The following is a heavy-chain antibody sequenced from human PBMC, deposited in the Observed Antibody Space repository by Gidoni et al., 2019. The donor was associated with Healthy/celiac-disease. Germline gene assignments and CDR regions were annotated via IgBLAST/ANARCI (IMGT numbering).Heavy chain of an antibody. CDR1: GGTFSRYA. Sequence: QVQLVQSGAEVKKPGSSVKVSCKASGGTFSRYAISWVRQAPGQGLEWMGGIIPILGTANYAQKFQGRVTITADESTSTAYMELSSLRSEDTAVYYCARGIVVVVAADYGMDVWGQGTTVTVSS. J-gene: IGHJ6*02. V-gene: IGHV1-69*01. D-gene: IGHD2-15*01. CDR2: IIPILGTA. CDR3: ARGIVVVVAADYGMDV.